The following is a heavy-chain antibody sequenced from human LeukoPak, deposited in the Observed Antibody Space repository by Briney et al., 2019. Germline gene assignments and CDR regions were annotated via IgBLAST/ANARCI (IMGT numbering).Heavy chain of an antibody. Sequence: ASVKVSCKASGYTFTGYFMHWVRQAPGQGLEWMGWINPNSGGTNYAQKFQGRVTMTRDTSISTAYMELSRLGSDDTAVYYCARGAVPVFYYYMDVWGKGNPGHRLL. D-gene: IGHD2-2*01. CDR1: GYTFTGYF. J-gene: IGHJ6*03. V-gene: IGHV1-2*02. CDR3: ARGAVPVFYYYMDV. CDR2: INPNSGGT.